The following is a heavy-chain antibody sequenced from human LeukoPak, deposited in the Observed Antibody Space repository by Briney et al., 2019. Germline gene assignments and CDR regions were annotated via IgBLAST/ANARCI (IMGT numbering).Heavy chain of an antibody. CDR1: GGSISSYY. V-gene: IGHV4-59*01. J-gene: IGHJ4*02. Sequence: PSETLSLTCTVSGGSISSYYWSWIRQPPGKGLEWIGYIYYSGSTNYSPSLKSRVTISVDTSKNQFSLKLSSVTAADTAVYYCAREKGFGELLIDYWGQGTLVTVSS. CDR3: AREKGFGELLIDY. D-gene: IGHD3-10*01. CDR2: IYYSGST.